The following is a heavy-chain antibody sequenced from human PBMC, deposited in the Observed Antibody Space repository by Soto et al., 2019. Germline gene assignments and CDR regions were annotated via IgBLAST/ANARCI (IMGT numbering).Heavy chain of an antibody. CDR3: VGGPYCGGDCYRFDY. V-gene: IGHV3-53*01. CDR1: GFTFTRYS. J-gene: IGHJ4*02. Sequence: GGSLRLSCAASGFTFTRYSMNWVRQAPGKALEWVSIIYTGDRTYYADSVKGRFTISRDKSKRTLYLQMNSLRVEDTAVYYCVGGPYCGGDCYRFDYWGRGTLVTVSS. D-gene: IGHD2-21*02. CDR2: IYTGDRT.